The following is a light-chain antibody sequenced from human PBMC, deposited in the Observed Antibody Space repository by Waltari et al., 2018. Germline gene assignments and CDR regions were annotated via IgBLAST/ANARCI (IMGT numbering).Light chain of an antibody. CDR3: QKYDGIVVT. CDR1: QTVSTIA. CDR2: STY. Sequence: DIVLTQSPGTLSLSQGDIATLSCRASQTVSTIALSWYQQKPGQDPRVLIYSTYNLANGIPDRFSGSGSGTDFTLTSNRLAPEEFAMYYCQKYDGIVVTFGGGTKVEI. V-gene: IGKV3-20*01. J-gene: IGKJ4*01.